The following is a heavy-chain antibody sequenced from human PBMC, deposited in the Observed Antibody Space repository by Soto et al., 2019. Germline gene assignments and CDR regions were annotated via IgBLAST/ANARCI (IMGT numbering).Heavy chain of an antibody. CDR1: GGSFSGYY. D-gene: IGHD5-18*01. CDR3: ARGIRGYSYGYLGYYYGMDV. J-gene: IGHJ6*02. Sequence: SDTLSVTCAVYGGSFSGYYWSWIRQPPVEGLGRIAEINHSGSTNYNPSLKSRVTISVDTSKNQFSLKLSSVTAADTAVYYCARGIRGYSYGYLGYYYGMDVWGHGTTVT. CDR2: INHSGST. V-gene: IGHV4-34*01.